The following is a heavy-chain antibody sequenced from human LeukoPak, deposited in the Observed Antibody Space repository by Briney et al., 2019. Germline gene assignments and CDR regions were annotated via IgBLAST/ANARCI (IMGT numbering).Heavy chain of an antibody. V-gene: IGHV4-59*01. CDR3: ARAHPRGMDV. J-gene: IGHJ6*02. CDR1: GGAISSYY. Sequence: SETLSLTCTVSGGAISSYYWSWIRQPPGKGLEWIGYIYYSGSTNYNPSLKSRVTISVDTSKNQFSLKLSSVTAADTAVYYCARAHPRGMDVWGQGTTVTVSS. CDR2: IYYSGST.